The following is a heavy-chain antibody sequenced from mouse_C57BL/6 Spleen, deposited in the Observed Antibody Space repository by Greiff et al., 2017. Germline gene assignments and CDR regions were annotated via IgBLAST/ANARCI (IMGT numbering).Heavy chain of an antibody. CDR1: GYTFTSYW. V-gene: IGHV1-74*01. D-gene: IGHD2-5*01. CDR3: AIWGYSNDWYVDV. CDR2: IHPSDSDT. J-gene: IGHJ1*03. Sequence: QVHVKQPGAELVKPGASVKVSCKASGYTFTSYWMHWVQQRPGQGLEWIGRIHPSDSDTNYNQKFKGKATLTVDKSASTAYMQLSSLTSEDSAVYDSAIWGYSNDWYVDVWGTGTTVTVSS.